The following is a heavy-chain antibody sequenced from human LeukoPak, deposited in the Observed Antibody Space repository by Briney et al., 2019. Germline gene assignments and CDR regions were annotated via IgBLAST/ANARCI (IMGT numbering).Heavy chain of an antibody. Sequence: SETLSLTCAVYGASLSDYYWSWIRQSPGKGLQWIGYIYYSGSTYYNPSLKSRVTISVDTSKNQFSLKLSSVTAADTAVYYCAREGRLREYFQHWGQGTLVTVSS. CDR1: GASLSDYY. CDR3: AREGRLREYFQH. D-gene: IGHD4-17*01. V-gene: IGHV4-30-4*01. CDR2: IYYSGST. J-gene: IGHJ1*01.